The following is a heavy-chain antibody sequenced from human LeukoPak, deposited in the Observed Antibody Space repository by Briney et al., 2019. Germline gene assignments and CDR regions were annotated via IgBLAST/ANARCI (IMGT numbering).Heavy chain of an antibody. D-gene: IGHD6-19*01. CDR3: ARDGPSNSSGWYCLVY. CDR1: GFTFSSYV. J-gene: IGHJ4*02. CDR2: MSYDGSNK. Sequence: PGGSLRLSCAASGFTFSSYVMHWVRQAPGKGLEWVAVMSYDGSNKYYADSVKGRFTISRDNSKNTLYLQMNSLRAEDTAVYYCARDGPSNSSGWYCLVYWGQGTLVTVSS. V-gene: IGHV3-30*04.